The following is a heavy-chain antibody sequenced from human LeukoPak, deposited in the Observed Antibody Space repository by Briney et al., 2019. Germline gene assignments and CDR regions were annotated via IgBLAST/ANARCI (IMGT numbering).Heavy chain of an antibody. Sequence: SETLSLTCTVSGGSISSSSYYWGWIRQPPGKGLEWIGSIYYSGSTYYNPSLKSRVTISVDTSKNQFSLKLSSVTAADTAVYYCAREKKVDIVVVPAVIDPWGQGTLVTVTS. CDR2: IYYSGST. CDR3: AREKKVDIVVVPAVIDP. J-gene: IGHJ5*02. CDR1: GGSISSSSYY. V-gene: IGHV4-39*07. D-gene: IGHD2-2*03.